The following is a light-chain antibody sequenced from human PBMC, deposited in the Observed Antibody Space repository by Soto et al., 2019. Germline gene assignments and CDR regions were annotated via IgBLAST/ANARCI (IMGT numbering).Light chain of an antibody. V-gene: IGLV2-14*01. J-gene: IGLJ1*01. Sequence: QSALTQPASVSGSPGQSITISCTGTSSDVGGYNYVSWYQQHPGKAPKLMIYDVSNRPSGVSNRFSGSKSGNTASLTISGLQAEDEADYYCCSYTSSSTLDFGTGTKLTVL. CDR1: SSDVGGYNY. CDR2: DVS. CDR3: CSYTSSSTLD.